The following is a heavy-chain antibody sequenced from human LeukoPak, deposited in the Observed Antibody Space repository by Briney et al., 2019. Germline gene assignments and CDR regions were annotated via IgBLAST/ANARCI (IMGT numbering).Heavy chain of an antibody. D-gene: IGHD6-19*01. V-gene: IGHV3-30*04. Sequence: GGSLRLSCAASGSTFSSYAMHWVRQAPGKGLEWVAVISYDGINKYYADSVKGRFTISRDNSKNTLDLQMNSLRAEDTAVYYCAKDPSSAGPYYFDYWGQGTLVTVSS. J-gene: IGHJ4*02. CDR1: GSTFSSYA. CDR3: AKDPSSAGPYYFDY. CDR2: ISYDGINK.